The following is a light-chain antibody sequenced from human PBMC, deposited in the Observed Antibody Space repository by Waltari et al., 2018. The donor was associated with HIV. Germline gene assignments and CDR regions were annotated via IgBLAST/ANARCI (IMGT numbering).Light chain of an antibody. CDR3: SSYTSSSALYVV. J-gene: IGLJ2*01. Sequence: QSALTQPASVSGSPGQSITISCTGPSSDVGGSNYVPWYQQHPGKAPKLMIYDVSNRPSGVSNRFSGSKSGNTASLTISGLQAEDEADYYCSSYTSSSALYVVFGGGTKLTVL. CDR2: DVS. V-gene: IGLV2-14*03. CDR1: SSDVGGSNY.